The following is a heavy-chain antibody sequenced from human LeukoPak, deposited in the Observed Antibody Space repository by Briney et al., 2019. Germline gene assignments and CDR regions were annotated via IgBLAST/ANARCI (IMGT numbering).Heavy chain of an antibody. D-gene: IGHD6-19*01. CDR2: IKSKTDGGTI. CDR3: TTVISGSHKY. Sequence: GGSLRLSCAASRFTVSNAWMSWVRQAPGEGLEWVGCIKSKTDGGTIGYAAPVKGRFTISRDESKNTLYLQMNSLRTEDTAVYYCTTVISGSHKYWGQGTLVTVSS. V-gene: IGHV3-15*01. CDR1: RFTVSNAW. J-gene: IGHJ4*02.